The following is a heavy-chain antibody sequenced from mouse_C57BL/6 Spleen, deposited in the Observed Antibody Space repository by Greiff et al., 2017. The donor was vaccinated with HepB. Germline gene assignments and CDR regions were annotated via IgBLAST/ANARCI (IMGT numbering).Heavy chain of an antibody. CDR3: ARRRTTGYFDV. V-gene: IGHV1-63*01. Sequence: QVQLKESGAELVRPGTSVKMSCKASGYTFTNYWIGWAKQRPGHGLEWIGDIYPGGGYTNYNEKFKGKATLTADKSSSTAYMQFSSLTSEDSAIYYCARRRTTGYFDVWGTGTTVTVSS. D-gene: IGHD1-1*01. J-gene: IGHJ1*03. CDR1: GYTFTNYW. CDR2: IYPGGGYT.